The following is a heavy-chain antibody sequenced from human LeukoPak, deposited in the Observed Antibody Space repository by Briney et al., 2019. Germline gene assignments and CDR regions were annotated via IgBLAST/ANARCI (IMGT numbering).Heavy chain of an antibody. Sequence: GRSLRLSCAASGFTFSSYGMHWVRQAPGKGLEWVAVISYDGSNKYYADSVKGRFTISRDNSKNTLYLQMNSLRAEDTAVYYCAKGGSYYDYWGQGTLVTISS. V-gene: IGHV3-30*18. CDR3: AKGGSYYDY. J-gene: IGHJ4*02. CDR2: ISYDGSNK. D-gene: IGHD3-16*01. CDR1: GFTFSSYG.